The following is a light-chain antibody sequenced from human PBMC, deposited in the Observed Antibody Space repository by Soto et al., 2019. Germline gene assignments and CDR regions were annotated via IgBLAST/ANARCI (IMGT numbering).Light chain of an antibody. V-gene: IGKV3-20*01. CDR3: QQFGSSLFT. J-gene: IGKJ3*01. CDR1: QTVSSSY. CDR2: ATS. Sequence: EVVLTQSPDTLSLSPGERATLSCRASQTVSSSYLAWYQQKPGQAPRLLIYATSNRAPGIPDRFSGSVSGTHFSLTINRLEPEDSAVYYCQQFGSSLFTFGPGTKVDIK.